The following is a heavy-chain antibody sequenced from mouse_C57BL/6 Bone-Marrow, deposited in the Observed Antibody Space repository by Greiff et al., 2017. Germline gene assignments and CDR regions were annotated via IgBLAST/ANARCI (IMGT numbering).Heavy chain of an antibody. CDR1: GFSLTSYG. CDR3: ASPLGAY. CDR2: IWSGGST. V-gene: IGHV2-2*01. Sequence: VKLMESGPGLVQPSQSLSITCTVSGFSLTSYGVHWVRQSPGKGLEWLGVIWSGGSTDYNAAFISRLSIRKDNSKSQVFFKMNSLQADDTAIYYCASPLGAYWGQGTLVTVSA. J-gene: IGHJ3*01.